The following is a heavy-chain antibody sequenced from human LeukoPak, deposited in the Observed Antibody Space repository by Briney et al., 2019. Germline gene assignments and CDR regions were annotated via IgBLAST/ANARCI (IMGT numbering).Heavy chain of an antibody. CDR3: ARLGSSWNNFDY. V-gene: IGHV3-48*03. CDR1: GFTFRSYE. CDR2: ISSSGSAI. Sequence: GGSLRLSCGASGFTFRSYEMNWVRQAPGKGLEWVSYISSSGSAIDYADSVKGRFTISRDNAKNSLYLQMNSLKAEDTGVYYCARLGSSWNNFDYWGQGTLVTVSS. D-gene: IGHD6-13*01. J-gene: IGHJ4*02.